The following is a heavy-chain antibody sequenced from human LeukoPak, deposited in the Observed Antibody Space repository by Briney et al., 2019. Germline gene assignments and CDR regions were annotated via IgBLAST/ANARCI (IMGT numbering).Heavy chain of an antibody. J-gene: IGHJ6*02. D-gene: IGHD1-26*01. CDR2: ISYDGSNK. CDR3: ARDVSGIHYGTDV. Sequence: GGSLRLSCAASGFTFSSYAMHWVRQAPGKGLEWVAVISYDGSNKYYADSVKGRFTISRDNSKNTLYLQMNSLRAEDTAVYYCARDVSGIHYGTDVWGQGTTVTVSS. CDR1: GFTFSSYA. V-gene: IGHV3-30-3*01.